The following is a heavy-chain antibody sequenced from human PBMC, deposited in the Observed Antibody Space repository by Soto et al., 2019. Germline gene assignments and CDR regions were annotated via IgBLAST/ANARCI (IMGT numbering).Heavy chain of an antibody. CDR1: GFTFSSYA. Sequence: VQLVESGGGVVQPGRSLRLSCAASGFTFSSYAMHWVRQAPGKGLEWVAVISYDGSNKYYADSVKGRFTISRDNSTNTLYLQMNSLRAEDTAVYYCARAGAAMVAPFDYWGPGTLVTVSS. CDR2: ISYDGSNK. D-gene: IGHD5-18*01. V-gene: IGHV3-30-3*01. J-gene: IGHJ4*02. CDR3: ARAGAAMVAPFDY.